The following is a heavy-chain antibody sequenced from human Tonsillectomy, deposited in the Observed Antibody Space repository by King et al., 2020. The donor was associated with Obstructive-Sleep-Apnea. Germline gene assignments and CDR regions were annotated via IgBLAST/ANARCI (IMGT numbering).Heavy chain of an antibody. CDR1: GYSFTNYW. CDR2: IDPSDSYT. CDR3: ARQFYETPDPPDAFDF. J-gene: IGHJ3*01. V-gene: IGHV5-10-1*03. Sequence: VQLVESGAEMKKPVESLRISCKPSGYSFTNYWITWVRQVPGKGLEWMGRIDPSDSYTNYGPSFQGQVTISTDKSNSTAYLQWNNLKASDTAMYYCARQFYETPDPPDAFDFWGQGTMVIVSS. D-gene: IGHD3-16*01.